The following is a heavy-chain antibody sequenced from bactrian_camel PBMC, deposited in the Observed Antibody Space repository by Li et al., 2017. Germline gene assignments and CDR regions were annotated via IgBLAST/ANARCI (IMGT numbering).Heavy chain of an antibody. Sequence: VQLVESGAGSVEAGGSLRLSCTMSGYTDGVAVMGWWRQAPGKEREGVACIRTEDGDTLYADTVKGRFTISHDNVNNMLYLQMNSLKPEDTATYYCAAGFCRGSWEIGLSRSLYNYWGQGTQVTVS. J-gene: IGHJ4*01. D-gene: IGHD6*01. CDR2: IRTEDGDT. CDR3: AAGFCRGSWEIGLSRSLYNY. V-gene: IGHV3S66*01. CDR1: GYTDGVAV.